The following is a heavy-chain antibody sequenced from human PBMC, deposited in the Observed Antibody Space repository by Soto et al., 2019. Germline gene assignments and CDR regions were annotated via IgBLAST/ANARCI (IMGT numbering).Heavy chain of an antibody. D-gene: IGHD1-1*01. J-gene: IGHJ4*02. Sequence: GGSLRLSCAASGFTFSNAWMSWVRQAPGKGLEWVGRIKSKTDGGTTDYAAPVKCRFTISRDDSKNTLYLQMNSLKTEDTAVYYCNTVEGTGTTGALTDDWGQGTLVTVSS. V-gene: IGHV3-15*01. CDR1: GFTFSNAW. CDR3: NTVEGTGTTGALTDD. CDR2: IKSKTDGGTT.